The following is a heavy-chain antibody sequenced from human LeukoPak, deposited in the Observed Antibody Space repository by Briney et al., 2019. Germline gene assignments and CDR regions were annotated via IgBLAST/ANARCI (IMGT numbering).Heavy chain of an antibody. V-gene: IGHV1-8*01. Sequence: ASVKVSCKASGYTFTSYDINWVRQATGQGLEWMGWMNPTSGKTGYTQKYQGRVTMTSVTSTGTAYMEMSSLRTEDTAVYYCARGSRYCSSDNCYHFDYWGQGTLVTGSS. CDR3: ARGSRYCSSDNCYHFDY. J-gene: IGHJ4*02. CDR1: GYTFTSYD. CDR2: MNPTSGKT. D-gene: IGHD2-2*01.